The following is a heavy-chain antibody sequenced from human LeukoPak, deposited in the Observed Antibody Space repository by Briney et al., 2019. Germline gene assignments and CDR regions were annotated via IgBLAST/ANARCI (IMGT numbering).Heavy chain of an antibody. V-gene: IGHV4-39*07. CDR3: ARESYYDSSGYSHDAFDI. D-gene: IGHD3-22*01. J-gene: IGHJ3*02. Sequence: SETLSHTCTVSGGSISSSSYYWAWIRQPPGKGLEWIGSIYYSGNTYYKSSLKSRVTIAVDTSKNQFSLKLNSVTAADTAVYYCARESYYDSSGYSHDAFDIWGQGTMVTVSS. CDR2: IYYSGNT. CDR1: GGSISSSSYY.